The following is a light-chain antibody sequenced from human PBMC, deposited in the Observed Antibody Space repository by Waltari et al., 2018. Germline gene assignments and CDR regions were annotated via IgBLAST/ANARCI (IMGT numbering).Light chain of an antibody. CDR2: DNN. CDR3: ATWDNSLREVV. CDR1: ISKIGNYH. Sequence: QSVLTQPPSVSAAPGQKVTIYCSGRISKIGNYHVSWYHQLPGAAPKLLIYDNNKRPSGIPDRFAASKSGTSAPLGITGLQIGDEADYYCATWDNSLREVVFGGGTKLTVL. V-gene: IGLV1-51*01. J-gene: IGLJ2*01.